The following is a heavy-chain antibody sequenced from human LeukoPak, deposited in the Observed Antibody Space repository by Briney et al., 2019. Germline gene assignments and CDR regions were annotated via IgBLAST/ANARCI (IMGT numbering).Heavy chain of an antibody. Sequence: GGSLRLSCAASGFTFSSYGMHWVRQAPGKGLEWVAVISYDGSNKYYADSVKGRFTISRDNSKNTLYLQMNSLRAEDTAVYYCAKDLGVAGTDYWGQGTLVTVSS. CDR1: GFTFSSYG. D-gene: IGHD6-19*01. V-gene: IGHV3-30*18. CDR3: AKDLGVAGTDY. CDR2: ISYDGSNK. J-gene: IGHJ4*02.